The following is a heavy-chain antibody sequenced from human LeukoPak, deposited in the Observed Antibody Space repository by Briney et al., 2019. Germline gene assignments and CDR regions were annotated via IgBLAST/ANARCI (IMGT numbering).Heavy chain of an antibody. V-gene: IGHV1-69*04. CDR3: ARDGYCSGGSCYSRPHFDY. CDR2: IIPIFGIA. J-gene: IGHJ4*02. Sequence: GSSVKVSCKASGGTFSSYAIGWVRQAPGQGLGWMGRIIPIFGIANYAQKFQGRVTITADKSTSTAYMELSSLRSEDTAVYYCARDGYCSGGSCYSRPHFDYWGQGTLVTVSS. CDR1: GGTFSSYA. D-gene: IGHD2-15*01.